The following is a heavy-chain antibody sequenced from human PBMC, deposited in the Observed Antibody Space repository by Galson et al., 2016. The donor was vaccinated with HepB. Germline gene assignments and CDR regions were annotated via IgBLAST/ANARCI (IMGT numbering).Heavy chain of an antibody. CDR1: GFTFSSYS. CDR3: ARVAYGSGGYYKFFDY. J-gene: IGHJ4*02. D-gene: IGHD3-10*01. V-gene: IGHV3-48*04. Sequence: SLRLSCAAPGFTFSSYSMTWVRQAPGKGLEWVSYITSSSSIISYGDSVKGRFTVSRDNAKNSLFLRMNSLRVEDTAIYYCARVAYGSGGYYKFFDYWGQGALVTVSS. CDR2: ITSSSSII.